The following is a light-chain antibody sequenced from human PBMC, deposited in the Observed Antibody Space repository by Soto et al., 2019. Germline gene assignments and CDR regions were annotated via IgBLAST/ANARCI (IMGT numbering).Light chain of an antibody. V-gene: IGKV1-5*01. Sequence: DLQMTQSPPTLSASVGDRVTITCRASQSCRNSLAWYQQKAGKAPTLLIYDASTLQSGVPSRFSGSGSGTEFSLTISSLQPEDFATYYCLCYITYPWTFGQGTKVDIK. CDR1: QSCRNS. CDR2: DAS. CDR3: LCYITYPWT. J-gene: IGKJ1*01.